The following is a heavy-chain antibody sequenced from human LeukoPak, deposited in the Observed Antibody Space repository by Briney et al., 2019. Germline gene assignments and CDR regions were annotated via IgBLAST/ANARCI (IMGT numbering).Heavy chain of an antibody. CDR2: ISGSGGST. J-gene: IGHJ4*02. D-gene: IGHD3-9*01. Sequence: GGSLRLSCAVSGFTFSSYAMSWVRQAPGKGLEWVSAISGSGGSTYYADSVKGRFTISRDNSKNTLYLQMNSLRAEDTAVYYCAKESGLRYFDWLPEAFDYWGQGTLVTVSS. V-gene: IGHV3-23*01. CDR3: AKESGLRYFDWLPEAFDY. CDR1: GFTFSSYA.